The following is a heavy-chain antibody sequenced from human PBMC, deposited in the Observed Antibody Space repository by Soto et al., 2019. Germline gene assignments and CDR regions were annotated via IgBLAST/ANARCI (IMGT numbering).Heavy chain of an antibody. Sequence: PSETLSLTCTVSGGPIRETNWWSWVRQSPAKGLEWIGEVHLNGTTTYNPSLQSRVSISLDTSKNEVSLKLTSVTAADTAVYFCARLGAYYQAMDSWGQGTLVTVSS. J-gene: IGHJ1*01. D-gene: IGHD3-22*01. CDR2: VHLNGTT. CDR1: GGPIRETNW. V-gene: IGHV4-4*02. CDR3: ARLGAYYQAMDS.